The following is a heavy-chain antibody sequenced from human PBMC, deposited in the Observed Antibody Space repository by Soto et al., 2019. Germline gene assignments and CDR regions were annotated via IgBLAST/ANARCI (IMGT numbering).Heavy chain of an antibody. V-gene: IGHV4-39*01. Sequence: QLQLQESGPGLVKPSETLSLTCTVSGGSISSSSYYWGWIRQPPGKGLACIGRIYYSGSTYYNPSPKIRVSISVDTSKYQFSLQLSSVTAADTAVYYCASHRRIYPSHAFDICGQGTMVTVAS. CDR3: ASHRRIYPSHAFDI. D-gene: IGHD2-15*01. J-gene: IGHJ3*02. CDR1: GGSISSSSYY. CDR2: IYYSGST.